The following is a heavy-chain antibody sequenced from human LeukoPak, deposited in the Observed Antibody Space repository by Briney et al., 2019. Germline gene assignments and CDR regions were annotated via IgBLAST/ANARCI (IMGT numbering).Heavy chain of an antibody. V-gene: IGHV1-2*02. J-gene: IGHJ4*02. CDR3: ARDDCTNGVCSIDY. D-gene: IGHD2-8*01. Sequence: ASVRVSCTASGYTFTGYYMHWVRQAPGHGLEWRGWINPNSGGTNYAQKFQGRVTMTRDTSISTAYMELSRLRSDDTAVYYCARDDCTNGVCSIDYWGQGTLVTVSS. CDR2: INPNSGGT. CDR1: GYTFTGYY.